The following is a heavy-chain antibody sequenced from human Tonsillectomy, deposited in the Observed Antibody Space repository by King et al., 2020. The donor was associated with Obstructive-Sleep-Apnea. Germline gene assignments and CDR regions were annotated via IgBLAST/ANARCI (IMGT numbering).Heavy chain of an antibody. CDR3: AHITISPDYYDMDV. D-gene: IGHD3-9*01. J-gene: IGHJ6*02. CDR2: IYWDDDK. V-gene: IGHV2-5*02. Sequence: ITLKESGPTLVKPTQTLTLTCTFSGFSLSPPGVGVGWIRQPLGKAPEWLALIYWDDDKRYSTSLKSRLTITKDISKNQVVLTMTNMDPVDTATYYCAHITISPDYYDMDVWGQGTTVTVSS. CDR1: GFSLSPPGVG.